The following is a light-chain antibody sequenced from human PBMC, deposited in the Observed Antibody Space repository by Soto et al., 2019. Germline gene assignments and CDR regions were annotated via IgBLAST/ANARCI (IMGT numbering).Light chain of an antibody. J-gene: IGKJ1*01. V-gene: IGKV1-39*01. CDR2: AAV. Sequence: DIQMTQSPFSLSASVGDRVTITCRASQSISSYLNWCQQKPGKPPKLLIYAAVSLQSGIPSRFSAYGSGTDFTLTISSLQPEDFATYYCQQTYSSPQWTFGQGTKVEIK. CDR3: QQTYSSPQWT. CDR1: QSISSY.